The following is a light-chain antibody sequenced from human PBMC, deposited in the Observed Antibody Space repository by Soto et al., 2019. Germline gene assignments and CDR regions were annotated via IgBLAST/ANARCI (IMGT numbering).Light chain of an antibody. V-gene: IGKV3-15*01. J-gene: IGKJ1*01. Sequence: EIVMTQSPATLSVSPGERATLSCRASQSVSSNLAWYQQKPGQAPRLLIYDASTRATGIPARFSGSGSGTEFTLTISSLHSEDFAVYYCQQYNNWPWTFGQGTKVEIK. CDR2: DAS. CDR1: QSVSSN. CDR3: QQYNNWPWT.